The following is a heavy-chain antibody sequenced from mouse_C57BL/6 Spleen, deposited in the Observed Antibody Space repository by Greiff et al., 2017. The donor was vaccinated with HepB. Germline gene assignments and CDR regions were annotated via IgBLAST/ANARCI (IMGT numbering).Heavy chain of an antibody. CDR3: ARRNYDYPYWYFDV. J-gene: IGHJ1*03. CDR2: ISGGGGNT. D-gene: IGHD2-4*01. CDR1: GFTFSSYT. Sequence: EVQRVESGGGLVKPGGSLKLSCAASGFTFSSYTMSWVRQTPEKRLEWVATISGGGGNTYYPDSVKGRFTISRDNAKNTLYLQMSSLRSEDTALYYCARRNYDYPYWYFDVWGTGTTVTVSS. V-gene: IGHV5-9*01.